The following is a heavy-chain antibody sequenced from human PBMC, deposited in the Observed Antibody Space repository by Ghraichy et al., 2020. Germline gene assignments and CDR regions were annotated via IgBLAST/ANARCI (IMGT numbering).Heavy chain of an antibody. CDR3: ARGRLGADRSTFNL. V-gene: IGHV3-74*01. Sequence: GESLNISCAASGFTFSSYWMHWVRQGPGMGLVWVSRLNNDGSNMHYADSVEGRFTISRDNAQNTVYLQMNSLRAEDTAVYFCARGRLGADRSTFNLWGQGTMVTVSS. CDR1: GFTFSSYW. J-gene: IGHJ3*01. CDR2: LNNDGSNM. D-gene: IGHD1-26*01.